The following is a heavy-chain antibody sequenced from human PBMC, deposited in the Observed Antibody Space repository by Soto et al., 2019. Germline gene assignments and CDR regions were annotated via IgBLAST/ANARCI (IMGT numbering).Heavy chain of an antibody. CDR2: ISYDGSNK. CDR1: GFTFSSYG. CDR3: AKDVVVGATTGLGDYYYYYGMDV. V-gene: IGHV3-30*18. D-gene: IGHD1-26*01. Sequence: GGSLRLSCAASGFTFSSYGMHWVRQAPGKGLEWVAVISYDGSNKYYADSVKGRFTISRDNSKNTLYLQMNSLRTEDTAVYYCAKDVVVGATTGLGDYYYYYGMDVWGQGTTVTVSS. J-gene: IGHJ6*02.